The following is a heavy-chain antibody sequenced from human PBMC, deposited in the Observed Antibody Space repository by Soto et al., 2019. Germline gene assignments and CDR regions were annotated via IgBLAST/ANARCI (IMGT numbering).Heavy chain of an antibody. V-gene: IGHV3-48*02. D-gene: IGHD2-8*01. J-gene: IGHJ6*02. CDR3: ARDNIVLMVYAGMDV. CDR1: GFTFSSYS. CDR2: ISSSCSTI. Sequence: GGSLRLSCAASGFTFSSYSMNWVRQAPGKGLEWVSYISSSCSTIYYADSVKGRFTISRDNAKNSLYLQMNSLRDEDTAVYYCARDNIVLMVYAGMDVWGQGTTVTVSS.